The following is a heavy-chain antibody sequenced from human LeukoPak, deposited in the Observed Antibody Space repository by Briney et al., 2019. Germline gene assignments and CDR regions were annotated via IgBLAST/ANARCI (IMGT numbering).Heavy chain of an antibody. CDR2: ISDSGGRT. CDR1: GITLSNYG. V-gene: IGHV3-23*01. D-gene: IGHD3-22*01. CDR3: AKRGVVIRVILVGFHKEAYYFDS. J-gene: IGHJ4*02. Sequence: GGSMRLSCAVSGITLSNYGMSWVRQAPGKGLEWVAVISDSGGRTNYADSVKGRFTISRDNPKNTLYLQMNSLRAEDTAVYFCAKRGVVIRVILVGFHKEAYYFDSWGQGALVTVSS.